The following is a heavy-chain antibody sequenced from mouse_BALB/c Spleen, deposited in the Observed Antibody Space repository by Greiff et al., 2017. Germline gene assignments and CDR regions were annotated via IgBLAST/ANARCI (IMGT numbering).Heavy chain of an antibody. J-gene: IGHJ4*01. CDR2: ISNLAYSI. CDR1: GFTFSDYG. Sequence: DVHLVESGGGLVKPGGSRKLSCAASGFTFSDYGMAWVRQAPGKGPEWVAFISNLAYSIYYADTVTGRFTISRENAKNTLYLEMSSLRSEDTAMYYCAKLRSSYAMDYWGQGTSVTVSS. CDR3: AKLRSSYAMDY. D-gene: IGHD1-1*01. V-gene: IGHV5-15*02.